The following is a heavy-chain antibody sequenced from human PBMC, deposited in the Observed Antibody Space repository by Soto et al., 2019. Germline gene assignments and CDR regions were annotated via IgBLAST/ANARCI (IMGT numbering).Heavy chain of an antibody. CDR3: ARSGTYEPLYY. CDR2: ISGSGRTI. D-gene: IGHD1-26*01. V-gene: IGHV3-48*03. Sequence: LRLSCAASGFTLSSYEMNWVRQAPGKGLEWVSYISGSGRTIYHADSVKGRFTISRDNAKNSLYLQMNSLRAEDTAVYYCARSGTYEPLYYWGQGTLVTVSS. CDR1: GFTLSSYE. J-gene: IGHJ4*02.